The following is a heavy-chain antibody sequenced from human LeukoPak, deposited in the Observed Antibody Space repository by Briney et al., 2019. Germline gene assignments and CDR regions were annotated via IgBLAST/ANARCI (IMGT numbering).Heavy chain of an antibody. Sequence: GGSLRLSCAAGGFSFSSYSMNWVRQAPGKRLEWIAYISSYTITYYADFVKGRFTISRDNAKKSLDLQMNSLRAEDTAVYYCASSGHSNGWYYFDYWGLGALVTVSS. D-gene: IGHD6-19*01. V-gene: IGHV3-48*01. CDR3: ASSGHSNGWYYFDY. J-gene: IGHJ4*02. CDR1: GFSFSSYS. CDR2: ISSYTIT.